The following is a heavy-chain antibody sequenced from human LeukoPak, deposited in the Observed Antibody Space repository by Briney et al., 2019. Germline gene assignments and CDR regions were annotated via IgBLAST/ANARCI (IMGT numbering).Heavy chain of an antibody. CDR2: ISAYNGNT. J-gene: IGHJ4*02. CDR3: ARVHSVVVPAAIAY. Sequence: ASVKASCKASGYTFTSYGISWVRQAPGQGLEWMGWISAYNGNTNYAQKLQGRVTMTTDTSTSTAYMELRSLRSDDTAVYYCARVHSVVVPAAIAYWGQGTLVTVSS. D-gene: IGHD2-2*01. CDR1: GYTFTSYG. V-gene: IGHV1-18*01.